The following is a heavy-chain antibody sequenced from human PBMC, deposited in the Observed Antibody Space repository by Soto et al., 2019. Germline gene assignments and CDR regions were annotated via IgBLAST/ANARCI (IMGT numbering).Heavy chain of an antibody. CDR1: GYTFTSYA. D-gene: IGHD3-16*01. CDR3: ARDLYGYYYYGMDV. V-gene: IGHV1-3*01. CDR2: INAGNGNT. J-gene: IGHJ6*02. Sequence: ASVKVSCKASGYTFTSYAMHWVRQAPGQRLEWMGWINAGNGNTKYSQKFQGRVTITRDASASTAYMELSSLRSEDTAVYYCARDLYGYYYYGMDVWGQGTTVTVSS.